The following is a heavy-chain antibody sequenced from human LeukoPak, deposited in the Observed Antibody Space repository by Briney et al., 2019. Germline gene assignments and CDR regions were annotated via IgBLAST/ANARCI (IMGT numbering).Heavy chain of an antibody. V-gene: IGHV4-34*01. Sequence: SETLSLTCAVYGGSFSGYYWSWIRQPPGKGLEWIGEINHSGSTNYNPSLKSRVTISVDTSKNQFSLKLSSVTAADTAVYYCARGLIPKRQNIVGYGMDVWGRGTTVTVSS. CDR1: GGSFSGYY. CDR3: ARGLIPKRQNIVGYGMDV. D-gene: IGHD2-15*01. J-gene: IGHJ6*02. CDR2: INHSGST.